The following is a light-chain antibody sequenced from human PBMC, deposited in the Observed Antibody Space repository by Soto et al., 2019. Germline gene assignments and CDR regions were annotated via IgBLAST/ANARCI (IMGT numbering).Light chain of an antibody. CDR2: DVS. J-gene: IGLJ2*01. CDR1: RSDIGAYNF. Sequence: QSVLTQPASVSGSPGQSITITCTGTRSDIGAYNFVSWYQQHPGEVPKLMLYDVSIRPSGVSNRFSGSKSSNTASLTISGLQAEDEADYYCTSWTTSTTMIFGGGTKVTVL. CDR3: TSWTTSTTMI. V-gene: IGLV2-14*03.